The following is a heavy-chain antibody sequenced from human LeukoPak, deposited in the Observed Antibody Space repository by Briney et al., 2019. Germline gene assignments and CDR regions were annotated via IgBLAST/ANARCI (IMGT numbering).Heavy chain of an antibody. J-gene: IGHJ4*02. CDR2: ISSSSTYT. V-gene: IGHV3-11*05. Sequence: GGSLRLSCAASGFTFSDYYMSWIRQAPGKGLEWVSYISSSSTYTNYADSVKGRFTISRDNAKNSLYLQMNSLRAEDTAVYYCARELEMATIYSYFDYWGQGTLVTVSS. D-gene: IGHD5-24*01. CDR3: ARELEMATIYSYFDY. CDR1: GFTFSDYY.